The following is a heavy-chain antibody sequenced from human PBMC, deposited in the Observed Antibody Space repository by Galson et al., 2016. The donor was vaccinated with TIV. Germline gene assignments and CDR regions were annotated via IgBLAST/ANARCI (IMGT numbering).Heavy chain of an antibody. CDR3: ERVGYRDYVGGTYRDDY. Sequence: SVKVSCKASGYTFTSYDIVWVRQATGQGLEWMGWMNPNSGDTGYAQKFQGRITMTRSVSIRTAYMELSSLTPGDTAAYYCERVGYRDYVGGTYRDDYWGQGTLVTVSS. CDR1: GYTFTSYD. V-gene: IGHV1-8*01. J-gene: IGHJ4*02. D-gene: IGHD3-16*02. CDR2: MNPNSGDT.